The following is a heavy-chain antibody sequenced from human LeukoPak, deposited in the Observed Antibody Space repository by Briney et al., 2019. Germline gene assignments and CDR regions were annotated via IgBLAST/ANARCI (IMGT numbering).Heavy chain of an antibody. CDR2: ISSSSSYI. CDR3: ASCYYYDSSGYYYVH. V-gene: IGHV3-21*01. D-gene: IGHD3-22*01. CDR1: GFTFSSYS. Sequence: PGWSLRLSCAASGFTFSSYSMNWVRQAPGKGLEWVSSISSSSSYIYYADSVKGRFTISRDNAKNSLYLQMNSLRAEDTAVYYCASCYYYDSSGYYYVHWGQGTLVTVSS. J-gene: IGHJ4*02.